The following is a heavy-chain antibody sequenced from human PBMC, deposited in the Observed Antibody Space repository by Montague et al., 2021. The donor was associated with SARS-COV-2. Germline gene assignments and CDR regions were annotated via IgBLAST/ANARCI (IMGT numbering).Heavy chain of an antibody. Sequence: SETLSLTCTVSGGSMRSSDYCWGWVRQPPGKALEWIGSMFHSGSTFYNPSLKSRLTISVDTSNNHFSLNLTSVTAADTAIYYCVTHSDGYHYFYYWGQGTLVTVSS. CDR1: GGSMRSSDYC. CDR3: VTHSDGYHYFYY. V-gene: IGHV4-39*02. CDR2: MFHSGST. D-gene: IGHD5-18*01. J-gene: IGHJ4*02.